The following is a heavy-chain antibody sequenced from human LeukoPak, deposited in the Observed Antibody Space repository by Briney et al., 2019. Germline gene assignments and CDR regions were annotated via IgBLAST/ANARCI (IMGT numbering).Heavy chain of an antibody. D-gene: IGHD4-17*01. CDR1: GYTFTSYA. Sequence: GASVKVSCKASGYTFTSYAMDWVRQAPGQGLEWMGWINTNTGNPTYAQGFTGRFVLSLDTSVSTAYLQISSLKAEDTAVYYCARDPLTTVTTSFDYWGQGTLVTVSS. V-gene: IGHV7-4-1*02. CDR2: INTNTGNP. J-gene: IGHJ4*02. CDR3: ARDPLTTVTTSFDY.